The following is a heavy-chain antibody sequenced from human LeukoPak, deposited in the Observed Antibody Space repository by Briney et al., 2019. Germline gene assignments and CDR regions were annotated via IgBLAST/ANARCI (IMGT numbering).Heavy chain of an antibody. Sequence: SETLSLICAVYGGSFSGYFWRWIRPPPGKGLAWSGEIKHCGSTNYNPSLKSRVTISVDTSKNQFSLKLSSVTSADTAVYYCARGARLWFGELYRDHNWFDPWGQGTLVTVSS. J-gene: IGHJ5*02. CDR3: ARGARLWFGELYRDHNWFDP. V-gene: IGHV4-34*01. D-gene: IGHD3-10*01. CDR2: IKHCGST. CDR1: GGSFSGYF.